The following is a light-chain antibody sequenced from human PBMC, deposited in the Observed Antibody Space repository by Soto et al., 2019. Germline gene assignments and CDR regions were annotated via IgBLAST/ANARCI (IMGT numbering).Light chain of an antibody. CDR2: ATS. CDR3: QQCGSKP. V-gene: IGKV3-20*01. CDR1: QIISSTY. J-gene: IGKJ2*01. Sequence: LVLTQSPGTLSLSPGERATLSCRTNQIISSTYLAWYQQKPGQAPRLLIYATSSRATGISDRFSGSGSGTDFTLAISRLEPEDSAVSSCQQCGSKPVGQGTKLEIK.